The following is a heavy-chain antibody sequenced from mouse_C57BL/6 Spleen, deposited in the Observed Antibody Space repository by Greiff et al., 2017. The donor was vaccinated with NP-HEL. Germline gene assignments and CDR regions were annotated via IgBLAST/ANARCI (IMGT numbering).Heavy chain of an antibody. J-gene: IGHJ4*01. V-gene: IGHV1-54*01. CDR2: INPGSGGT. CDR1: GYAFTNYL. D-gene: IGHD3-3*01. CDR3: ARRARRAMDY. Sequence: QVQLQQSGAELVRPGTSVKVSCKASGYAFTNYLIEWVKQRPGQGLEWIGVINPGSGGTNYNEKFKGKATLTADKSSSTAYMQLSSLTSEDSAVYFCARRARRAMDYWGQGTSVTVSS.